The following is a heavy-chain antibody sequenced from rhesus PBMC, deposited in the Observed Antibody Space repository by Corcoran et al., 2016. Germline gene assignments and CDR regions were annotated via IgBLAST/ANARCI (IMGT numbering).Heavy chain of an antibody. CDR1: GASISRYW. J-gene: IGHJ4*01. CDR3: AIRGVIVWSYFDY. CDR2: INGNSGST. D-gene: IGHD2-33*01. Sequence: QVQLQESGPGLVKPSETLSLTCTVSGASISRYWWSWIRQPPGKGLEWIGEINGNSGSTNYNPSLKSRVTISRDTAKNQFSLKLSSVTAADTAVYYCAIRGVIVWSYFDYWGQGVLVTVSS. V-gene: IGHV4-80*01.